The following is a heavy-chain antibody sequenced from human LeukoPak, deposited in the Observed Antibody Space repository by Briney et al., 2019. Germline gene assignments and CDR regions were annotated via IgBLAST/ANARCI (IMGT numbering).Heavy chain of an antibody. CDR2: ISYDGSNK. J-gene: IGHJ4*02. Sequence: GGSLRLSCAASGFTFSSYGMHWVRQAPGKGLEWVAVISYDGSNKYYADSVKGRFTISRDNSKNTLYLQMNSLRAEDTAVYYCAKEGYYDSSGSPTGYFDYWGQGTLVTVSS. CDR1: GFTFSSYG. V-gene: IGHV3-30*18. CDR3: AKEGYYDSSGSPTGYFDY. D-gene: IGHD3-22*01.